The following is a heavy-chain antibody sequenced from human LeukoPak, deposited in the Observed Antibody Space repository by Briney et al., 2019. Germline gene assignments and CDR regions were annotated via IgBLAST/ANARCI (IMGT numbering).Heavy chain of an antibody. V-gene: IGHV1-24*01. CDR1: GYTLTELS. J-gene: IGHJ4*02. CDR2: FDPEDGET. Sequence: GASVKVSCKVSGYTLTELSMHWVRQAPGKGLEWMGGFDPEDGETIYAQKFQGRVTMTEDTSTDTAYMELSSLRSEDTAVYYCARHPLETRNNTAVSRLAFDYWGQGTLVTVSS. D-gene: IGHD5-18*01. CDR3: ARHPLETRNNTAVSRLAFDY.